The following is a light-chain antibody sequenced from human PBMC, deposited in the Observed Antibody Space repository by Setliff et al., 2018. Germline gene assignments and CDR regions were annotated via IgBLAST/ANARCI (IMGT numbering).Light chain of an antibody. Sequence: DIVMTQSPDSLAVSLGERATINCKSSQSVFSSSNYKNYLAWYQQKPGQPPKLLIYWASSRESVVPDRFSGGGSGTDFTLTISSLQAEDAAVYYCQQYFSFPSTFGQGTKVDIK. J-gene: IGKJ2*01. V-gene: IGKV4-1*01. CDR2: WAS. CDR1: QSVFSSSNYKNY. CDR3: QQYFSFPST.